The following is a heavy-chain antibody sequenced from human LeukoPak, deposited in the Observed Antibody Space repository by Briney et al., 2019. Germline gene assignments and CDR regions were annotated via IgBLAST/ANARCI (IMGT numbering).Heavy chain of an antibody. CDR2: MSHDGTVE. Sequence: PGGSLRLSCAASGFTFSLYAMHWVRQSPGKVVEWVAVMSHDGTVEHYADYVKGRFTISRDNFKNTLYLQMNSLRGEDTAVYYCARCGNNCYMAVWLDYWGQGTQVTVSS. D-gene: IGHD2-21*01. V-gene: IGHV3-30*04. CDR1: GFTFSLYA. CDR3: ARCGNNCYMAVWLDY. J-gene: IGHJ4*02.